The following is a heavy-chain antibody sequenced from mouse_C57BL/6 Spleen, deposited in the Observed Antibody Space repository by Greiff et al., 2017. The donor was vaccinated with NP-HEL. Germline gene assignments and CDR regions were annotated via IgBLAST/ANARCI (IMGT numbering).Heavy chain of an antibody. CDR1: GFTFSSYT. CDR2: ISGGGGNT. J-gene: IGHJ1*03. D-gene: IGHD1-1*01. V-gene: IGHV5-9*01. Sequence: DVMLVESGGGLVKPGGSLKLSCAASGFTFSSYTMSWVRQTPEKRLEWVATISGGGGNTYYPDSVKGRVTISRDNAKNTLYLQMSSLRSEDTALYYCARGADYYGSSPYWYFDVWGTGTTVTVSS. CDR3: ARGADYYGSSPYWYFDV.